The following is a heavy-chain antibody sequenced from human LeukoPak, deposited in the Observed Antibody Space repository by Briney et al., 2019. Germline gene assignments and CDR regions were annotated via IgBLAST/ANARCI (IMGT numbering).Heavy chain of an antibody. J-gene: IGHJ4*02. CDR1: GGSISSYY. V-gene: IGHV4-59*08. D-gene: IGHD3-9*01. Sequence: SETLSLTCTVSGGSISSYYWSWIRQPPGKGLEWIGYIYYSGSTNYNPSLKSRVTISVDTSKNQFSLKLSSVTAADTAVYYCAREYDILTGDGFDYWGQGTLVTVSS. CDR2: IYYSGST. CDR3: AREYDILTGDGFDY.